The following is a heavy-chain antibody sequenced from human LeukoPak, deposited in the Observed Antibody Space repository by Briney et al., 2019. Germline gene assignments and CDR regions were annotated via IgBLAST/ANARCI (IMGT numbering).Heavy chain of an antibody. CDR2: VDPEDGET. CDR1: GYTFTDYY. Sequence: ATVKISCKASGYTFTDYYMHWVQQAPGKRLEWMGGVDPEDGETIYAEKFQRRVTITADTSTDTAYMELSSLRSEDTAVYYCATGASGYCSSTSCPLFDYWGQGTLVTVSS. J-gene: IGHJ4*02. CDR3: ATGASGYCSSTSCPLFDY. D-gene: IGHD2-2*01. V-gene: IGHV1-69-2*01.